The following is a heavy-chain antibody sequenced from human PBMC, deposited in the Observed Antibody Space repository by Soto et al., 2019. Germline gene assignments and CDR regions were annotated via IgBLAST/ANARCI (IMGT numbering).Heavy chain of an antibody. CDR1: GFTFSSCA. CDR3: AKDLDYYGSGSPDY. CDR2: VSYDGSHK. J-gene: IGHJ4*02. Sequence: QVQLVESGGGVVQPGRSLRLSCEASGFTFSSCAMHWVRQAPGKGLEWVVVVSYDGSHKYYADFVKGRFTISRDNSKSTLDLQMNSLGAEDTAVYYCAKDLDYYGSGSPDYWGQGTLVTVSS. V-gene: IGHV3-30*18. D-gene: IGHD3-10*01.